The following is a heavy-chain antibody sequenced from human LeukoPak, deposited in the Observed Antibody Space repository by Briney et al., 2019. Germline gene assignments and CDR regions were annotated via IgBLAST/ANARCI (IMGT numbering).Heavy chain of an antibody. CDR2: INHSGST. J-gene: IGHJ6*03. CDR1: GGSFSGYY. D-gene: IGHD6-13*01. CDR3: ARGAADTKIYYYYYYMDI. Sequence: SETLSLTCAVYGGSFSGYYWGWIRQPPGKGLEWIGEINHSGSTNYNPSLKSRVTISVDTSKNQFSLKLSSVTAADTAVYYCARGAADTKIYYYYYYMDIWGKGTTVTVSS. V-gene: IGHV4-34*01.